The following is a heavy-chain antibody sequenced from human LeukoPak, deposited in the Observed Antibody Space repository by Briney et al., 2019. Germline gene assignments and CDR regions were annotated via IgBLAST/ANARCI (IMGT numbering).Heavy chain of an antibody. CDR1: GFSFNNAW. D-gene: IGHD6-13*01. V-gene: IGHV3-33*08. CDR3: ARDLEEAGKAFDY. J-gene: IGHJ4*02. CDR2: IWYDGSNK. Sequence: PGGSLRLSCAASGFSFNNAWMSWVRQAPGKGLEWVAVIWYDGSNKYYVDSVKGRFTISRDNSKNTLSLQMNSLRAEDTAVYYCARDLEEAGKAFDYWGQGTLVTVSS.